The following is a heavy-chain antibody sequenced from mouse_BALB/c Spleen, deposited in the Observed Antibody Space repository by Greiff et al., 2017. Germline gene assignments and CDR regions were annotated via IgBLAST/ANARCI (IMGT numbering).Heavy chain of an antibody. CDR1: GFTFSSYY. J-gene: IGHJ4*01. CDR3: ARGGGSYYYAMDY. CDR2: INSNGGST. D-gene: IGHD1-1*02. Sequence: EVQLQESGGGLVKLGGSLKLSCAASGFTFSSYYMSWVRQTPEKRLELVAAINSNGGSTYYPDTVKGRFTISRDNAKNTLYLQMSSLKSEDTALYYCARGGGSYYYAMDYWGQGTSVTVSS. V-gene: IGHV5-6-2*01.